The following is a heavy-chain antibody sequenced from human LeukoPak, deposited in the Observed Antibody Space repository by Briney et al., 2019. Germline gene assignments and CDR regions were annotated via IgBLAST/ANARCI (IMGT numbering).Heavy chain of an antibody. V-gene: IGHV3-21*01. CDR2: ISSSSSYI. CDR1: GFTFSSYG. CDR3: ARGLVRGRDWFDP. J-gene: IGHJ5*02. Sequence: AGGSLRLSCAASGFTFSSYGMHWVRQAPGKGLEWVSSISSSSSYIYYADSVKGRFTISRDNAKNSLYLQMNSLRAGDTAVYYCARGLVRGRDWFDPWGQGTLVTVSS. D-gene: IGHD6-19*01.